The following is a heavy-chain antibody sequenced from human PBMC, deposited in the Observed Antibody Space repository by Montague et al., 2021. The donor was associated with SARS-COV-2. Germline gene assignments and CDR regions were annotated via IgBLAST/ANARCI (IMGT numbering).Heavy chain of an antibody. V-gene: IGHV2-70*01. Sequence: PALVKPTQTLTLTCNFSGFSLSTSGMCVSWRRKPPGKALEWLALIDWDDDKYYSKSLKTRLTISKENSKNQVVLTMTNMDPVDTATYYCARIRAGSTYDAFAPWGQGTMVTVSS. CDR2: IDWDDDK. J-gene: IGHJ3*01. D-gene: IGHD3-10*01. CDR3: ARIRAGSTYDAFAP. CDR1: GFSLSTSGMC.